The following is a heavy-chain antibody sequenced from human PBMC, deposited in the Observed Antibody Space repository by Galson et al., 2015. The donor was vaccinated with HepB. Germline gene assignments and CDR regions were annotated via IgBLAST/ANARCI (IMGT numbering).Heavy chain of an antibody. CDR2: ISYDGSNK. D-gene: IGHD6-13*01. V-gene: IGHV3-30-3*01. J-gene: IGHJ4*02. CDR1: GFTFSSYA. Sequence: SLRLSCAASGFTFSSYAMHWVRQAPGKGLEWVAVISYDGSNKYYADSVKGRFTISRDNSKNTLYLQMNSLRAEDTAVYYCARDGGRSIAAAYFDYWGQGTLVTVSS. CDR3: ARDGGRSIAAAYFDY.